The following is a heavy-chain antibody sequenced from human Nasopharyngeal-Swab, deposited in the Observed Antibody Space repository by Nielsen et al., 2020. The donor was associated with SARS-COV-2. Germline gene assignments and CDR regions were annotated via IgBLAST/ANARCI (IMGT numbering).Heavy chain of an antibody. CDR2: ISGSGGGT. J-gene: IGHJ4*02. CDR1: GFTFSSYA. V-gene: IGHV3-23*01. D-gene: IGHD4-23*01. CDR3: AKDLGVESPLWFDY. Sequence: GESLKISCPASGFTFSSYAMSWVRQAPGKGLEWVSEISGSGGGTYYAESVKGRFTISRDNSKNTLYLQMSSLRAEDTAIYYCAKDLGVESPLWFDYWGQGTLLTVSS.